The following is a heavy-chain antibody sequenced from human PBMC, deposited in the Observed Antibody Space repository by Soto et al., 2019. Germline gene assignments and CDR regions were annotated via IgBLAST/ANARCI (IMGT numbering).Heavy chain of an antibody. V-gene: IGHV3-74*01. D-gene: IGHD6-13*01. J-gene: IGHJ6*02. CDR1: GFTFSRYW. CDR2: IKSDGGST. CDR3: TRDSYISPYCYGMDV. Sequence: GGSLRLSCAASGFTFSRYWMHWVRQAPGKGLVWVSRIKSDGGSTYYADSVKGRFTIFRDNSKNTLYLQLNSLRAEDTAVYYCTRDSYISPYCYGMDVWGQGTTVTVSS.